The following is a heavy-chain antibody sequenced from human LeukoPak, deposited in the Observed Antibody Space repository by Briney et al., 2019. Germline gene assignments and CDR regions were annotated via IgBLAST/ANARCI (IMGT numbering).Heavy chain of an antibody. CDR2: IIPIFGTA. V-gene: IGHV1-69*13. CDR3: ARADCSGGSCTGSFDY. CDR1: GGTFSSYA. J-gene: IGHJ4*02. Sequence: ASVKVSCKASGGTFSSYAISWVRQAPGQGLEWMGGIIPIFGTANYAQKFQGRVTITADESTSTAYMELSSLRSEDTAVYYCARADCSGGSCTGSFDYWGQGTLVTVSS. D-gene: IGHD2-15*01.